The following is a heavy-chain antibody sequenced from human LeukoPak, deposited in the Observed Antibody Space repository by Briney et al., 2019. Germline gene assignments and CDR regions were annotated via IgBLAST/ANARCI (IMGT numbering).Heavy chain of an antibody. D-gene: IGHD6-6*01. V-gene: IGHV3-66*01. CDR3: ARGSGYSSSLGEK. J-gene: IGHJ4*02. CDR1: GFTVSSNY. Sequence: PGGSLRLSCAASGFTVSSNYMSWVRQAPGKGLEWVSVIYSGGSTYYADSVKGRFTISRDNSKNTLYLQMNSLRAEDTAVYYCARGSGYSSSLGEKWGQGTLVTVSS. CDR2: IYSGGST.